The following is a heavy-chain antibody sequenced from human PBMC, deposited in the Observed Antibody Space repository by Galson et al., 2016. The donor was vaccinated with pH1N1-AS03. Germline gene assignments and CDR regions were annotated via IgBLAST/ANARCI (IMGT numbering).Heavy chain of an antibody. V-gene: IGHV4-61*08. J-gene: IGHJ6*02. CDR3: ARFRSSWTFYYGLDV. CDR1: GGSVSSGGYY. Sequence: ETLSLTCTVSGGSVSSGGYYWSWLRQPPGERLEWIAYIYYTGATNYNPSLKSRVTISIDTSKNQFSLNLSSVTAADTAVYFCARFRSSWTFYYGLDVWGQGTTVTVSS. D-gene: IGHD6-13*01. CDR2: IYYTGAT.